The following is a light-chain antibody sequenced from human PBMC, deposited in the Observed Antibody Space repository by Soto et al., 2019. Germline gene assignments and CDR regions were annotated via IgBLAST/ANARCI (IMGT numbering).Light chain of an antibody. Sequence: IQLTQSPSSLSASVGYRVTITCRASQGISSYLAWYQQKPVKAPKFLIYAATTLQRGVPSRFSGSGSGTDFTLTISSLQPEDFATYFCQQLNSYPPTFGQGTELEIK. CDR1: QGISSY. J-gene: IGKJ2*01. V-gene: IGKV1-9*01. CDR3: QQLNSYPPT. CDR2: AAT.